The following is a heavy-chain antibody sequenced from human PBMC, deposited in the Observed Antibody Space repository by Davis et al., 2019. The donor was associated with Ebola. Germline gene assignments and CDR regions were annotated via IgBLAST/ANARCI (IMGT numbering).Heavy chain of an antibody. CDR3: AKTGGSYYYYGMDV. CDR2: ISYDGSNK. Sequence: GESLKISCAASGFTFSSYWMSWVRQAPGKGLEWVALISYDGSNKYYADSVKGRFTISRDNSKNTLYLQMNSLRAEDTAVYYCAKTGGSYYYYGMDVWGQGTTVTVSS. D-gene: IGHD1-26*01. CDR1: GFTFSSYW. V-gene: IGHV3-30*18. J-gene: IGHJ6*02.